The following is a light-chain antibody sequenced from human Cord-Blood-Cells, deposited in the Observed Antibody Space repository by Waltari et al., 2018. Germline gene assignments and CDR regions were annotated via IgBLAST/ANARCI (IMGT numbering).Light chain of an antibody. V-gene: IGLV2-14*01. CDR3: SSYTSSSTYVV. CDR2: DVS. Sequence: QSALTQPASVSGSPGQSITISCPGTSSDVGGYNYVSWYQQHPGKAPKLMIYDVSTRPSGVSNRFSGSKSGNTASLTISGLQAEDEADYYCSSYTSSSTYVVFGGGTKLTVL. CDR1: SSDVGGYNY. J-gene: IGLJ2*01.